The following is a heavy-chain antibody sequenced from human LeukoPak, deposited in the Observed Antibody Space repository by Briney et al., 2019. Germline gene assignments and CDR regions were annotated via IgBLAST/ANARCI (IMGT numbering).Heavy chain of an antibody. CDR1: GYTFTNYY. D-gene: IGHD3-3*01. CDR3: ARDHGDDAFDI. Sequence: ASVTVSFKASGYTFTNYYIHWVRQAPGQGLEWMGWVNSNRGGTNYAQKFQGRVTMTRDTSISTAYMELRSVRSDDTAVYYCARDHGDDAFDIWGPGTMVTVSS. V-gene: IGHV1-2*02. J-gene: IGHJ3*02. CDR2: VNSNRGGT.